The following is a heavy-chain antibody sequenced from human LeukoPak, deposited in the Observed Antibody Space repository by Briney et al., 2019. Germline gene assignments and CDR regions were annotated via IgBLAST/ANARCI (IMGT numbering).Heavy chain of an antibody. CDR2: INGDGSVK. CDR1: GFNFGGFW. J-gene: IGHJ4*02. V-gene: IGHV3-7*01. D-gene: IGHD1-26*01. Sequence: GESLRLSCAASGFNFGGFWMNCVRQAPGKGLEWVANINGDGSVKNYGASVRGRFTISRDNSKNSLYLQMNSLRADDTAVYYCARNFGWEQLDYWGQGTLVAVSS. CDR3: ARNFGWEQLDY.